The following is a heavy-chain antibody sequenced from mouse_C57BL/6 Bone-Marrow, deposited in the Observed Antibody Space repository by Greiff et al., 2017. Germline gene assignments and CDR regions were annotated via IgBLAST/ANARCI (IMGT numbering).Heavy chain of an antibody. V-gene: IGHV14-4*01. Sequence: EVQLQESGAELVRPGASVKLSCTASGFNIKDDYMHWVKQRPEQGLEWIGCIDPENGDTQYASKFQGKATITADTSSNTAYLQLSSLTSEDTAVYYCTTVGLTGRFAYWGQGTLVTVSA. CDR1: GFNIKDDY. D-gene: IGHD4-1*01. CDR3: TTVGLTGRFAY. J-gene: IGHJ3*01. CDR2: IDPENGDT.